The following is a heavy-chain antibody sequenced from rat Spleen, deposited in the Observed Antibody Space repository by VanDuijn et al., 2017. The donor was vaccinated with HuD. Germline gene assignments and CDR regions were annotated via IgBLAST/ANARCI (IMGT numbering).Heavy chain of an antibody. CDR1: GLTFSNYY. CDR2: ISTGGGST. Sequence: EVQLVESGGGLVQPGRSLKLSCAASGLTFSNYYMAWVRQAPTKGLEWVAYISTGGGSTYYRDSVKGRFTISRDNAKSTLYLQMDSLRSEDTATYYCTQQLGDWFAYWGQGTLVTVSS. D-gene: IGHD1-10*01. CDR3: TQQLGDWFAY. J-gene: IGHJ3*01. V-gene: IGHV5-27*01.